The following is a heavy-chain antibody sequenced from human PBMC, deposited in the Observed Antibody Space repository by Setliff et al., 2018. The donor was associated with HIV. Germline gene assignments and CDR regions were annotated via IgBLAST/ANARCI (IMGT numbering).Heavy chain of an antibody. V-gene: IGHV4-4*07. CDR2: IYTSGST. CDR1: GGSISTYY. J-gene: IGHJ3*02. D-gene: IGHD3-22*01. Sequence: SETLSLTCTVSGGSISTYYWSWIRQPAGKGLEWIGRIYTSGSTNYNPSIKSRVTMSVDTSKNQFSLKLSSVTAADPAVYYCARGTYYYDSSGFRDAFDIWGQGTMVTVSS. CDR3: ARGTYYYDSSGFRDAFDI.